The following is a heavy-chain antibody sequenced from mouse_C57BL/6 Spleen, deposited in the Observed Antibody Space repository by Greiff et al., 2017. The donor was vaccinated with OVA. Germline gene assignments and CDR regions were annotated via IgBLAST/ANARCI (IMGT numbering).Heavy chain of an antibody. CDR1: GYTFTSYW. CDR3: AREDYYYGKVFDY. D-gene: IGHD2-1*01. CDR2: IHPTSGST. Sequence: QVQLQQPGAELVKPGASVKLSCKASGYTFTSYWMHWVKQRPGQGLEWIGMIHPTSGSTNYNEKFKSKATLTVDKSSSTAYMQLSSLTSEDSAVYYCAREDYYYGKVFDYWGQGTTLTVSS. J-gene: IGHJ2*01. V-gene: IGHV1-64*01.